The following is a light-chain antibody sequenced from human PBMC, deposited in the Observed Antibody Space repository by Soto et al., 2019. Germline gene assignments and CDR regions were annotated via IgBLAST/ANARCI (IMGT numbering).Light chain of an antibody. CDR2: EGS. Sequence: QSALTQPASVSGSPGQSITISCTGTSSDVGRYNLVSWYQQHPGKAPQLMIYEGSKRPAGVSNRFSGSKSGNTASLTIAGLQAEDEADYYCCSYAGSSTPYVFGTGTKVTVL. V-gene: IGLV2-23*01. CDR3: CSYAGSSTPYV. CDR1: SSDVGRYNL. J-gene: IGLJ1*01.